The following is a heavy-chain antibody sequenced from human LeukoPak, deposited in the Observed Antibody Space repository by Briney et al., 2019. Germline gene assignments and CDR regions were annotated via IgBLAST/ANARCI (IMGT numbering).Heavy chain of an antibody. J-gene: IGHJ4*02. CDR1: GFTFSSYE. CDR2: ISSSGSTI. Sequence: GGSLRLSCAASGFTFSSYEMNWVRQAPGKGLEWVSYISSSGSTIYYADSVKGRFTISRDNAKNSLYLQMNSLRAEDTAVYYCARPDGDYYYGSGSYFHYWGQGTLVTVSS. CDR3: ARPDGDYYYGSGSYFHY. D-gene: IGHD3-10*01. V-gene: IGHV3-48*03.